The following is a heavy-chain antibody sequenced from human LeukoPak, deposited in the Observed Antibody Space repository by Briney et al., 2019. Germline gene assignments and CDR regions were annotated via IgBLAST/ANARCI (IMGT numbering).Heavy chain of an antibody. J-gene: IGHJ4*02. CDR2: ISDSSSYI. V-gene: IGHV3-21*01. CDR3: ATSNCTRTSCYRGLFDS. CDR1: GFTLSSYG. Sequence: PGGSLRLSCAASGFTLSSYGMNWVRQAPGKGLEWVSSISDSSSYIYYADSVKGRFTISRDNAKNSLYLQMNSLRAEDTAVYYCATSNCTRTSCYRGLFDSWGQGTLVTVS. D-gene: IGHD2-2*02.